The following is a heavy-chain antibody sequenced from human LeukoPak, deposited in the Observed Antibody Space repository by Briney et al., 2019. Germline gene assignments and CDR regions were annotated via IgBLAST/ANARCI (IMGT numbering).Heavy chain of an antibody. Sequence: ASVKVSCETSGFTFSTHDINWVRQATGQGLEWMGWMNPGSGDTGYAQRFQGRVTMTRDTSINTAYMELSSLRSEDTAVYYCARGLGPYSTTWYPPLRYWGQGTLVTVSS. V-gene: IGHV1-8*01. CDR1: GFTFSTHD. J-gene: IGHJ4*02. D-gene: IGHD2/OR15-2a*01. CDR3: ARGLGPYSTTWYPPLRY. CDR2: MNPGSGDT.